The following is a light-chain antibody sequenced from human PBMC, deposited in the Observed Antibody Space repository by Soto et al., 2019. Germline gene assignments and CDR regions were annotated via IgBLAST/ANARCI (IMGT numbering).Light chain of an antibody. Sequence: EIVLTQSPGTLSLSPGERATLSCRASQSINYLAWYQQKVGQAPRLLIYGASTRATGIPDRFSGSGSGTDFSLTISRLEPEDFAVYYCQHYGSPPTYTFGQGTKVDIQ. J-gene: IGKJ2*01. CDR1: QSINY. V-gene: IGKV3-20*01. CDR3: QHYGSPPTYT. CDR2: GAS.